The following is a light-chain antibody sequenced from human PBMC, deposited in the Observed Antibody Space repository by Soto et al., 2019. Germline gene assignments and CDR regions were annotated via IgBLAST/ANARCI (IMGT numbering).Light chain of an antibody. J-gene: IGKJ1*01. CDR3: QQCYGSPWT. V-gene: IGKV1-39*01. CDR1: QSISSY. CDR2: AAS. Sequence: DIQMTQSPSSLSASVGDRVTITCRPSQSISSYLNWYQQKPGKAPNLLIYAASSLQSGVPSRFSASGSGTDFTLTISSLQPEDFATYYCQQCYGSPWTFGQGTKVEI.